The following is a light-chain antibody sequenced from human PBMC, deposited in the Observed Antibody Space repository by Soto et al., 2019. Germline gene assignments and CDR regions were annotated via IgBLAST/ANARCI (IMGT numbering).Light chain of an antibody. CDR2: DVS. J-gene: IGLJ2*01. CDR1: SSDVGGYNY. V-gene: IGLV2-14*03. CDR3: TSYTSSTTL. Sequence: QSALTQPASVSGSPGQSITISCTGTSSDVGGYNYVSWYQHHPGKAPKLMIYDVSNWPSGVSNRFSGSKSGNTASLTISGLQADDEADYYCTSYTSSTTLFGGGTKLTVL.